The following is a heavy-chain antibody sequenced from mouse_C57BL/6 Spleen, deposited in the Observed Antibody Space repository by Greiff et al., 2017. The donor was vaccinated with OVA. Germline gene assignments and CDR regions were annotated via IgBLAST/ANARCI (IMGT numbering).Heavy chain of an antibody. CDR2: IDPSDSYT. CDR3: ARGTTVVRVFDY. Sequence: QVQLQQPGAELVMPGASVKLSCKASGYTFTSYWMHWVKQRPGQGLEWIGEIDPSDSYTNYNQKFKGKSTLTVDKSSSTAYMQLSSLTSEDSAVYYCARGTTVVRVFDYWGQGTTLTVSS. V-gene: IGHV1-69*01. J-gene: IGHJ2*01. D-gene: IGHD1-1*01. CDR1: GYTFTSYW.